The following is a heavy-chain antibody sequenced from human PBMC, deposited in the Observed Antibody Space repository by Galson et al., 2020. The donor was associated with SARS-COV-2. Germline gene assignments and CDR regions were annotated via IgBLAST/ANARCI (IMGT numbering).Heavy chain of an antibody. J-gene: IGHJ6*02. V-gene: IGHV2-70*11. D-gene: IGHD2-21*02. CDR2: IDWDDDK. CDR3: ARIRVVTLTLDYYGMDV. CDR1: GFSLNTSGMS. Sequence: SGPTLVKPTQTLTLTCTFSGFSLNTSGMSVTWIRQPPGKALEWLARIDWDDDKYYNTSLWTRLTISKDTSKNQVVLIMTKMYPVDTATYYCARIRVVTLTLDYYGMDVWGQGITVTVSS.